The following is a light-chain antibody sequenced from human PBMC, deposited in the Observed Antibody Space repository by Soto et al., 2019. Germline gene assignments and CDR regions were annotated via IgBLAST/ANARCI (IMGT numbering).Light chain of an antibody. V-gene: IGKV3-15*01. CDR1: QSVSSN. J-gene: IGKJ1*01. Sequence: EIVMTQSPATLSVSPGERATLSCRASQSVSSNLAWYQQKPGQAPRLLIYGASTRANGIPARFSGSGSGTEFTLTISSLQSEDFAVYYCQQYNNWPGTFGQGTTVEIK. CDR3: QQYNNWPGT. CDR2: GAS.